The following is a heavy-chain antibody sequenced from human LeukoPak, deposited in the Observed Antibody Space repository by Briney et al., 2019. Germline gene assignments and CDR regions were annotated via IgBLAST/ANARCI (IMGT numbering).Heavy chain of an antibody. D-gene: IGHD5-24*01. CDR2: ISSSSSYI. CDR3: ARDGAQMATVTFDY. CDR1: GFTFSSYS. J-gene: IGHJ4*02. V-gene: IGHV3-21*01. Sequence: PGGSLRLSCAASGFTFSSYSMNWVRQAPGKGLEWVSSISSSSSYIYYADSVKGRFTISRDNAKISLYLQMNSLRAEDTAVYYCARDGAQMATVTFDYWGQGTLVTVSS.